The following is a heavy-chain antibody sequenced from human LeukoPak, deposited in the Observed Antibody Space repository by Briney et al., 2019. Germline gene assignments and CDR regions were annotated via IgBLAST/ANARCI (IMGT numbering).Heavy chain of an antibody. CDR3: AKDIGDILTGGHFDY. CDR1: GFTFSDYY. J-gene: IGHJ4*02. CDR2: ISSSGSTI. Sequence: GGSLRLSCAASGFTFSDYYMSWIRQAPGKGLEWVSYISSSGSTIYYADSVKGRFTISRDNAKNSPYLQMNSLRAEDTALYYCAKDIGDILTGGHFDYWGQGTLVTVSS. V-gene: IGHV3-11*01. D-gene: IGHD3-9*01.